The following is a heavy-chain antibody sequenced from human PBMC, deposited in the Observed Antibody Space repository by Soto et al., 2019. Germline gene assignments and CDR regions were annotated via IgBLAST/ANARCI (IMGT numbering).Heavy chain of an antibody. CDR2: INSDGTT. Sequence: EVQLVESGGGLVQPGGSLRLSCVASGFIFSTYWMHWVRQGPGKGLVWVSRINSDGTTSYADSVKGRFTISRDNAKNTLYLQMNSLRAEDTAVYFCARGGEWQRSYYFDYWGQGTLVTVSS. J-gene: IGHJ4*02. V-gene: IGHV3-74*01. CDR1: GFIFSTYW. D-gene: IGHD5-12*01. CDR3: ARGGEWQRSYYFDY.